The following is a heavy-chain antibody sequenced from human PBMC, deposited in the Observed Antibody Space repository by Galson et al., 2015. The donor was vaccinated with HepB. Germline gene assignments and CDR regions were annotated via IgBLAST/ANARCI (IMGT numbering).Heavy chain of an antibody. CDR2: IKSKTDGGTT. CDR3: TTGGPPDGYTPLFDY. D-gene: IGHD1-1*01. Sequence: SLRLSCAASGFTFSNAWMSWVRQAPGKGLEWVGRIKSKTDGGTTDYAAPVKGRFTISRDDSKNTLYLQMNSLKTEDTAVYYCTTGGPPDGYTPLFDYWGQGTLVTVSS. J-gene: IGHJ4*02. CDR1: GFTFSNAW. V-gene: IGHV3-15*01.